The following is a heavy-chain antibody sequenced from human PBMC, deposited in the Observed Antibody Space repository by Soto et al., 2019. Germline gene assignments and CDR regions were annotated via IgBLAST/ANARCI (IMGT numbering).Heavy chain of an antibody. CDR2: IYHSGST. Sequence: SETLSLTCAVSGGSISSGGYSWSWIRQPPGKGLEWIGYIYHSGSTYYNPSLKSRVTISVDRSKNQFSLKLTSVTAADTAVYYCARHYYDSSGYPAPYYHGMDVWGQGTTVTVSS. D-gene: IGHD3-22*01. V-gene: IGHV4-30-2*01. CDR1: GGSISSGGYS. J-gene: IGHJ6*02. CDR3: ARHYYDSSGYPAPYYHGMDV.